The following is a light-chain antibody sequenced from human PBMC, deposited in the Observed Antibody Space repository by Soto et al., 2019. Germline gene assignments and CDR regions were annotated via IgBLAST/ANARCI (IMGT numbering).Light chain of an antibody. V-gene: IGKV3-15*01. CDR2: GAS. J-gene: IGKJ4*01. Sequence: EIVMTQSPATLSVSPGERATLSCRASHSVSSRLAWYQKKPGQAPRLLIYGASTRATGLPARFSGSGSGTEFTLTISSLQSEDFAVYYCQHYTNWPLTLGGGTKVEIK. CDR1: HSVSSR. CDR3: QHYTNWPLT.